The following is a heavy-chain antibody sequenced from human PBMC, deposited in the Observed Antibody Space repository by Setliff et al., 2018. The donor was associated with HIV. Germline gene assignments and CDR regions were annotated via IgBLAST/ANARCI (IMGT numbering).Heavy chain of an antibody. V-gene: IGHV4-38-2*01. Sequence: SETLSLTCDVSGYPINNIHYWGWIRQPPGKGLECLGNIYDGGTTYHNPSLKGRVTISIDTSKAQFSLKLISVTAADTAVYYCVRRDVSFLFGQFDSWGQGILVTVSS. D-gene: IGHD3-10*02. J-gene: IGHJ4*02. CDR2: IYDGGTT. CDR3: VRRDVSFLFGQFDS. CDR1: GYPINNIHY.